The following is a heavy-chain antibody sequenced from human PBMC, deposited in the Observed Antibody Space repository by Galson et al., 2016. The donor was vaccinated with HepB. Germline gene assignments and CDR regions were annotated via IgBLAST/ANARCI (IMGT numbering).Heavy chain of an antibody. Sequence: QSGAEVKKPGESLKISCKASGYSFGIYYIAWVRQMPGNALEWMGTIYPGDSNSTYSPSFQGRTTISADKSTSTAYLHLGSLEASDTAMYYCARQACSGGACYSFWYFDFWGRGTPVIVSS. CDR1: GYSFGIYY. V-gene: IGHV5-51*01. J-gene: IGHJ2*01. D-gene: IGHD2-21*02. CDR2: IYPGDSNS. CDR3: ARQACSGGACYSFWYFDF.